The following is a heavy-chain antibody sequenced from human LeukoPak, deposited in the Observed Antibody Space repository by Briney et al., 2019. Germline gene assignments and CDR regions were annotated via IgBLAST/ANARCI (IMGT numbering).Heavy chain of an antibody. CDR3: ARDPRRPYGGNSGSSDYFDY. J-gene: IGHJ4*02. Sequence: GSSVKVSCKASGGTFSSYAISWVRQAPGQGLEWMGVIIPIFGTANYAQKFQGRVTITADESTSTAYMELSSLRSEDTAVYYCARDPRRPYGGNSGSSDYFDYWGQGTLVTVSS. CDR2: IIPIFGTA. V-gene: IGHV1-69*01. CDR1: GGTFSSYA. D-gene: IGHD4-23*01.